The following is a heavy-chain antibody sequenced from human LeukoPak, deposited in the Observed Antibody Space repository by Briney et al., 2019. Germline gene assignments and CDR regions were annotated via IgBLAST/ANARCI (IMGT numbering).Heavy chain of an antibody. CDR1: GYTFTSYG. D-gene: IGHD3-22*01. CDR2: ISAFNANT. V-gene: IGHV1-18*01. J-gene: IGHJ3*02. Sequence: ASVKVSCKASGYTFTSYGITWVRQAPGQGLEWMEWISAFNANTNYAQKLQGRVTMTTDTSTSTAYMELRSLRSDDTAMYYCARHIVVVSNDAFDIWGQGTMVTVSS. CDR3: ARHIVVVSNDAFDI.